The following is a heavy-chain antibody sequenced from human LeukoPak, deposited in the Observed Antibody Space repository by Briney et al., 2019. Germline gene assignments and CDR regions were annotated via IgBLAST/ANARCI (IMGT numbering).Heavy chain of an antibody. V-gene: IGHV3-23*01. CDR2: ISRSDGTT. CDR3: ATPYSGSSYFDY. D-gene: IGHD1-26*01. CDR1: GFTFSSYA. Sequence: GGSLRLSCAGSGFTFSSYAMTWVRQAPGTGLEWVSSISRSDGTTYYADSVKGRFTISRDNSKNTLYLQMSSLRAEDTAVYYCATPYSGSSYFDYWGQGTLVTVSS. J-gene: IGHJ4*02.